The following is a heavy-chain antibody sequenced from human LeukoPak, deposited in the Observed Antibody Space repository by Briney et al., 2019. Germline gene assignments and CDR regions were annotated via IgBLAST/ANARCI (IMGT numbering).Heavy chain of an antibody. CDR3: ARDYSSSSTFDS. D-gene: IGHD6-13*01. V-gene: IGHV3-74*01. CDR2: INTDGRST. CDR1: GFAFRKFG. J-gene: IGHJ4*02. Sequence: PGGSLRPSCAASGFAFRKFGMHWVRQAPGKGLEWVSRINTDGRSTSYADSVKGRFTISRDNAKNTLYLQMNSLRDEDTAIYYCARDYSSSSTFDSWGQGTLVTVSS.